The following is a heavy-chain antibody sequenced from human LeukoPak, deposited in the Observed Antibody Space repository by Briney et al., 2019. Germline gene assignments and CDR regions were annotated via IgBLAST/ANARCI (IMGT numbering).Heavy chain of an antibody. CDR3: AKDRPNYYGSNGHYYRRDGDY. V-gene: IGHV3-23*01. CDR1: GFTFSIFA. Sequence: GGSLRLSCAASGFTFSIFAMSWVRQAPGKGLQWVSSITSSGDGTYYADSVKGRFTISRDNSENMLYLQMNSLRVEDTAVYFCAKDRPNYYGSNGHYYRRDGDYWGQGTLVTVSS. J-gene: IGHJ4*02. D-gene: IGHD3-22*01. CDR2: ITSSGDGT.